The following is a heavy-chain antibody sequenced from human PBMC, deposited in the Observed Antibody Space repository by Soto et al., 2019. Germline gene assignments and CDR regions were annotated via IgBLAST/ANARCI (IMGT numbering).Heavy chain of an antibody. Sequence: SVKVSCKASGGTFSSYAISWVRQAPGQGLEWMGGIIPIFGTANYAQKFQGRVTITADKSTSTAYMELSSLRSEDTAVYYCARGVSSGKYCSGGSCYPPLYYYFDYWGRGTLVTVSS. CDR3: ARGVSSGKYCSGGSCYPPLYYYFDY. V-gene: IGHV1-69*06. D-gene: IGHD2-15*01. CDR2: IIPIFGTA. J-gene: IGHJ4*02. CDR1: GGTFSSYA.